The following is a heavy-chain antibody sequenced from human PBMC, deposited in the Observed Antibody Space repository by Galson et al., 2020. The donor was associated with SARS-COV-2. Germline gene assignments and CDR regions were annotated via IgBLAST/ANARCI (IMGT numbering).Heavy chain of an antibody. Sequence: GGSLRLSCAASGFIFGHYAMHWVRQAPGKGLEWVAVIWSDGNNKYYGDSVEGRFTISRDNSKNTLNLQMNSLRAEDTAVYYCASSIQVAGAIDYWGQGALVTVSS. CDR2: IWSDGNNK. J-gene: IGHJ4*02. CDR1: GFIFGHYA. D-gene: IGHD6-19*01. V-gene: IGHV3-33*01. CDR3: ASSIQVAGAIDY.